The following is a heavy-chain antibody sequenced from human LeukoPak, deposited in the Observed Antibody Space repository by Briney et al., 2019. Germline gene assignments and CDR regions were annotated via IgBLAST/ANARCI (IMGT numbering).Heavy chain of an antibody. V-gene: IGHV4-4*09. CDR3: ASLRASSSSGWSSHYYYYYYMDV. D-gene: IGHD6-19*01. CDR2: IYTSGST. CDR1: GGSISSYY. J-gene: IGHJ6*03. Sequence: SETLSLTCTVSGGSISSYYWSWIRQPPGKGLEWIGYIYTSGSTNYNPSLKSRVTISVDPSKNQFSLKLSSVTAADTAVYYCASLRASSSSGWSSHYYYYYYMDVWGKGTTVTVSS.